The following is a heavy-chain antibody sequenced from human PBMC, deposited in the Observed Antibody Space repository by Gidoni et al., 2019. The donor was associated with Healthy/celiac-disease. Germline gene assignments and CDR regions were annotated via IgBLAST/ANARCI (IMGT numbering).Heavy chain of an antibody. D-gene: IGHD6-6*01. CDR2: KSYDGSNK. CDR1: GFTFSSHA. CDR3: ARDQVAARLTALDY. J-gene: IGHJ4*02. Sequence: QVQLVESGGGVVQPGRSLRLSCAASGFTFSSHAMHWVRQAPGKGLEWVAVKSYDGSNKYYADSVKGRFTISRDNSKNTLYLQMNSLRAEDTAVYYCARDQVAARLTALDYWGQGTLVTVSS. V-gene: IGHV3-30-3*01.